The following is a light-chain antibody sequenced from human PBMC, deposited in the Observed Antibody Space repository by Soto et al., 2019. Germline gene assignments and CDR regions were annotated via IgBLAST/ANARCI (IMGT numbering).Light chain of an antibody. Sequence: EIVLTQSPGTLSLSPGERVTLSCRASQTVSSSYLAWYQQKPGQAPRLLIHGASSRATGIPDRFSGSGSGTDFTLTISRLEPEDFAVYYCQQYGSSPRTFGHGTKVEIK. CDR2: GAS. CDR1: QTVSSSY. V-gene: IGKV3-20*01. CDR3: QQYGSSPRT. J-gene: IGKJ1*01.